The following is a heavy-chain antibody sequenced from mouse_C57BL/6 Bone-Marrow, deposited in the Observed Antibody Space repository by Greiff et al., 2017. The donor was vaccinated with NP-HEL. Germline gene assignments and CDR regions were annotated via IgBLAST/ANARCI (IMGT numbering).Heavy chain of an antibody. CDR1: GYTFTSYW. CDR2: IDPSDSYT. V-gene: IGHV1-50*01. Sequence: QVQLQQSGAELVKPGASVKLSCKASGYTFTSYWMQWVKQRPGQGLEWIGEIDPSDSYTNYNQKFKGKATLTVDTSSSTAYMQLSSLTSEDSAVYYCARRLDSSGYHPDYWGQGTTLTVSS. CDR3: ARRLDSSGYHPDY. J-gene: IGHJ2*01. D-gene: IGHD3-2*02.